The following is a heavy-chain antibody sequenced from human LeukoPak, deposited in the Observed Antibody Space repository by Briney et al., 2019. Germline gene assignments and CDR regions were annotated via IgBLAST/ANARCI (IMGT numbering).Heavy chain of an antibody. CDR1: GFTFSSYE. J-gene: IGHJ4*02. CDR3: ARWARGWDY. Sequence: GGSLRLSCAASGFTFSSYEMNWVRQAPGKGLEWVSYISSSGSTIYYADSVKGRFTISRDNAKNSLYLQMNSLRAEDTAIYYCARWARGWDYWGQGTLVTVSS. V-gene: IGHV3-48*03. D-gene: IGHD6-19*01. CDR2: ISSSGSTI.